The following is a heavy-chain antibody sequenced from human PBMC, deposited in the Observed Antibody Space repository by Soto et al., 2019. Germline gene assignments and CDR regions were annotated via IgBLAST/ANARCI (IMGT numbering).Heavy chain of an antibody. Sequence: QLQLQESGPGLVKPSETLSLTCTVSGGSISSSSYYWGWIRQPPGKGLEWIGSIYYSGSTYYNPSLKSRFTISVDTSKNQFSLKLSSVTAADTAVYSCARGGDEYSGYDWNWFDPWGQGTLVTVSS. J-gene: IGHJ5*02. CDR3: ARGGDEYSGYDWNWFDP. CDR2: IYYSGST. CDR1: GGSISSSSYY. D-gene: IGHD5-12*01. V-gene: IGHV4-39*01.